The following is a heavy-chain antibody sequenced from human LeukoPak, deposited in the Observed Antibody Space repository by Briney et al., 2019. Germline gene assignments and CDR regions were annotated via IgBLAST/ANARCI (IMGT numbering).Heavy chain of an antibody. J-gene: IGHJ4*02. CDR2: IKKDGSER. Sequence: PGGSLRLSCAASGFRFSEYWMTWVRQAPGKGLEWVANIKKDGSERYHVDSVMGRFTIYRDNAESSLYLQMNSLRVEDTAVYYCARVREVSYGSDYWGQGTLVAVSS. V-gene: IGHV3-7*01. CDR3: ARVREVSYGSDY. D-gene: IGHD3-16*01. CDR1: GFRFSEYW.